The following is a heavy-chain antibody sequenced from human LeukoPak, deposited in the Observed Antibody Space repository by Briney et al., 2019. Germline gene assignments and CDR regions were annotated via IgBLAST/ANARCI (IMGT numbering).Heavy chain of an antibody. CDR2: ISSGSSYI. Sequence: GGSLRLSCAASGFTFSSYTMNWVRQAPGKGLEWVSIISSGSSYIHYADSVKGRFTISRDNAKNSLYLQMNSLRAEDTAVYYCARDTGGRGWFDPWGQGTLVTVSS. CDR1: GFTFSSYT. D-gene: IGHD2-8*02. J-gene: IGHJ5*02. CDR3: ARDTGGRGWFDP. V-gene: IGHV3-21*01.